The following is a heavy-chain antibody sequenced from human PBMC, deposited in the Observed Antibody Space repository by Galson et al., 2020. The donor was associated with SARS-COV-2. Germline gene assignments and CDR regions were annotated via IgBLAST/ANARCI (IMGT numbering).Heavy chain of an antibody. CDR2: ISHSGGT. CDR3: ARLHYGEYAPEAFDI. Sequence: TLSLTCAVSGTSISGGSYSWNWIRQPPGKGLEWIGYISHSGGTYYNPSLKSRVTISGDRSKNQFLLRLSSVTAADAAVYFCARLHYGEYAPEAFDIWGPGTRVTVAS. J-gene: IGHJ3*02. V-gene: IGHV4-30-2*01. CDR1: GTSISGGSYS. D-gene: IGHD4-17*01.